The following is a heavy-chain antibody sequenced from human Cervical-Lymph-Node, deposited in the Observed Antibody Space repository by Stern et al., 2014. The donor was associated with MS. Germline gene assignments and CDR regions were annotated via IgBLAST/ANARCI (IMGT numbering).Heavy chain of an antibody. CDR3: ARADPSPAYYYYGMDV. CDR2: INVGIGTT. J-gene: IGHJ6*02. CDR1: GFTFTSSV. V-gene: IGHV1-3*01. Sequence: VQLVESGADVEKPGASVKVSCKASGFTFTSSVIHWVRQAPGQRPEWMGWINVGIGTTNYSQTFQGRVTITRDTSASTVYLELSSLSSEDTAVYYCARADPSPAYYYYGMDVWGQGTTVTVSS.